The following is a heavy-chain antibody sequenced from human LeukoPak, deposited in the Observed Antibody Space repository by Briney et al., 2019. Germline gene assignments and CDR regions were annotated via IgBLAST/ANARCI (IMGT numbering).Heavy chain of an antibody. J-gene: IGHJ4*02. CDR1: GGSISSYY. CDR3: ARGTHHYDILTGYKFDY. D-gene: IGHD3-9*01. V-gene: IGHV4-59*01. Sequence: SETLSLTRTVSGGSISSYYWSWIRQPPGKGLEWIGYIYYSGSTNYNPSLKSRVTISVDTSKNQFSLKLSSVTAADTAVYYCARGTHHYDILTGYKFDYWGQGTLVTVSS. CDR2: IYYSGST.